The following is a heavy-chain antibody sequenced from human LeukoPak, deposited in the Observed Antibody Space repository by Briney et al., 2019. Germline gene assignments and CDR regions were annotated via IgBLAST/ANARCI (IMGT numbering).Heavy chain of an antibody. CDR1: GYTFTSYD. J-gene: IGHJ5*02. Sequence: ASVKVSCKASGYTFTSYDINWVRQATGQGLEWMGWMNPNSGNTGYAQKFQGRVTMTRNTSISTVYMELSSLRSEDTAMYYCARDLFMVGGFDPWGQGTLVTVSS. CDR2: MNPNSGNT. CDR3: ARDLFMVGGFDP. D-gene: IGHD4/OR15-4a*01. V-gene: IGHV1-8*01.